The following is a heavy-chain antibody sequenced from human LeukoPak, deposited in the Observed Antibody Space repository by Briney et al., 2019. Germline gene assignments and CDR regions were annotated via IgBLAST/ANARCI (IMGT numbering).Heavy chain of an antibody. J-gene: IGHJ3*02. D-gene: IGHD5-18*01. CDR3: AKGYSYLIRAFDI. V-gene: IGHV3-30*02. CDR2: IRYDGSNK. CDR1: GFTFSSYG. Sequence: GGSLRLSCAASGFTFSSYGMHWVRQAPGKGLEWVAFIRYDGSNKYYADSVKGRFTISRDNSKNTLHLQMNSLRAEDTAVYYCAKGYSYLIRAFDIWGQGTMVIVYS.